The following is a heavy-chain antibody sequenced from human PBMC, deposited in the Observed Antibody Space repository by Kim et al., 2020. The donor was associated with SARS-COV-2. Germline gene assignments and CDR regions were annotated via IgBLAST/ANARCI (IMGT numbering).Heavy chain of an antibody. J-gene: IGHJ4*02. CDR2: INHAGST. CDR1: GGSFSGYQ. Sequence: SETLSLTCAVYGGSFSGYQWSWVRQSPGKGLEWIGQINHAGSTKYNPSLKSRVTLSVDTSKNQFSLKLTSVTAADTGVSYCARGVPGYWGQGALVTVSS. V-gene: IGHV4-34*01. CDR3: ARGVPGY.